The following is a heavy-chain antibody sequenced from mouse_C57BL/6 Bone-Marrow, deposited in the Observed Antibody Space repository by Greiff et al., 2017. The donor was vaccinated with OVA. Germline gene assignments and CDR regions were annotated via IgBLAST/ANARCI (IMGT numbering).Heavy chain of an antibody. J-gene: IGHJ4*01. CDR2: IWSGGST. D-gene: IGHD1-1*01. CDR3: ASNYGGVNYAMDY. V-gene: IGHV2-2*01. Sequence: VQVVESGPGLVQPSQSLSITCTVSGFSLTSYGVHWVRQSPGKGLEWLGVIWSGGSTDYNAAFISRLSISKDNSKSQVFFKMNSLQADDTAIYYCASNYGGVNYAMDYWGQGTSVTVSS. CDR1: GFSLTSYG.